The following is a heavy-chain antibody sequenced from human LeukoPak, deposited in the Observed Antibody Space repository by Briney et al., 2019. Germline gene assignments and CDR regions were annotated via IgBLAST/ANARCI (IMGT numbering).Heavy chain of an antibody. CDR3: ARDGYNDFDY. Sequence: GGSLRLSCAASGFTFSNYWMHWVRQATGKGLVWVSRINSDGSSTTYADSVKGRFTISRDNAKNTLYLQMNSLRAEDTAEYYCARDGYNDFDYWGQGTLVTVSS. CDR1: GFTFSNYW. CDR2: INSDGSST. V-gene: IGHV3-74*01. D-gene: IGHD5-24*01. J-gene: IGHJ4*02.